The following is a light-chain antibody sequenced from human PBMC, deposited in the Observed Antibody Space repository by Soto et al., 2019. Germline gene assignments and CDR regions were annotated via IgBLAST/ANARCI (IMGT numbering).Light chain of an antibody. CDR1: SSNIGSNT. CDR3: AAWDDSLNGVI. V-gene: IGLV1-44*01. Sequence: SGSSSNIGSNTVNWYQQVPGTAPKLLIYNNNQRPSGVPDRFSGSKSGTSVSLAISGLQSEDEADYYCAAWDDSLNGVIFGGGTKLTVL. J-gene: IGLJ2*01. CDR2: NNN.